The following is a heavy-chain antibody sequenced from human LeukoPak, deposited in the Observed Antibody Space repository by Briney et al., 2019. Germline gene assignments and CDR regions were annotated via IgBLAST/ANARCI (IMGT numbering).Heavy chain of an antibody. D-gene: IGHD3-22*01. V-gene: IGHV3-23*01. CDR1: GFTFSSYA. CDR2: ISGSGGST. Sequence: GGSLRLSCAASGFTFSSYAMSWVRQAPGKGLEWVSAISGSGGSTYYADSVKGRFTISRDNSKNTLYLQMNSLRAEDTAVYYCAKGRYYYDSSGYYTRYFDYWGQGTLVTVSS. J-gene: IGHJ4*02. CDR3: AKGRYYYDSSGYYTRYFDY.